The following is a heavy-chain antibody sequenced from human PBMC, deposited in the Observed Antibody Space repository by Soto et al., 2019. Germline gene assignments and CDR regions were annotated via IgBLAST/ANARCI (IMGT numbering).Heavy chain of an antibody. D-gene: IGHD6-6*01. CDR3: AKERYSSSSPDFDY. CDR2: ISYDGSNK. J-gene: IGHJ4*02. Sequence: PGGSLRLSCAASGFTFSSYGMHWVRQAPGKGLEWVAVISYDGSNKYYADSVKGRFTISRDNSKNTLYLQMNSLRAEDTAVYYCAKERYSSSSPDFDYWGQGTLVTVS. CDR1: GFTFSSYG. V-gene: IGHV3-30*18.